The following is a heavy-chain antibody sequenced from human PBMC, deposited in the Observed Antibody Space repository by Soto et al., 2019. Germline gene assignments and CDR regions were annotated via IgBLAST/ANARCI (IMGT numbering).Heavy chain of an antibody. V-gene: IGHV2-70*11. CDR1: GFSLSTSGMC. CDR3: ARIGRFLRPDNYYYGXDV. CDR2: IDWDDDK. D-gene: IGHD3-3*01. Sequence: SGPTLVNPTQTLTLTCTFSGFSLSTSGMCVSWIRQPPGKALEWLARIDWDDDKYYSTSLKTRLTISKDTSKNQVVLTMTNMDPVDTATYYCARIGRFLRPDNYYYGXDVWGQGTTVTVSS. J-gene: IGHJ6*02.